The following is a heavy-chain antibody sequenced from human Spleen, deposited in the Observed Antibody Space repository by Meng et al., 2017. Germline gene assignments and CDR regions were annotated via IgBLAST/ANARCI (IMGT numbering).Heavy chain of an antibody. D-gene: IGHD5-18*01. V-gene: IGHV3-48*03. CDR1: GFTFSSYE. J-gene: IGHJ4*02. CDR2: IGSDGTI. CDR3: ARVIQLWLLNFDY. Sequence: GGSLRLSCAASGFTFSSYEMNWVRQAPGKGLEWVAYIGSDGTIYYGDSVRGRFTISRDNAKKSLYLHMNSLIAEDMAVYYCARVIQLWLLNFDYWGQGTLVTVSS.